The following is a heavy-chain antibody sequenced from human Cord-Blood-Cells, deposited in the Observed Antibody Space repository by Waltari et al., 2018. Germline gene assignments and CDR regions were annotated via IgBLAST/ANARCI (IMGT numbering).Heavy chain of an antibody. CDR3: ARRGYDDAFDI. Sequence: QVQLQESGPGLVKPSQTLSLTCTFSGGSISSGGYYWSWIRQHPGKGLEWIGHPDCSGSTYDNPSLKSRVTISVDTSKNQFSLKLSSVTAADTAVYYCARRGYDDAFDIWGQGTMVTVSS. CDR1: GGSISSGGYY. J-gene: IGHJ3*02. CDR2: PDCSGST. D-gene: IGHD5-12*01. V-gene: IGHV4-31*03.